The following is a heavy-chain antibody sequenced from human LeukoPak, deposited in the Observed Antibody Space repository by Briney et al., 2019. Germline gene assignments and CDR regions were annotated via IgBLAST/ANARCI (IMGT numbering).Heavy chain of an antibody. J-gene: IGHJ5*01. CDR1: GFTFSSYW. V-gene: IGHV3-23*01. CDR2: ISASGGTT. CDR3: AKVPREYCSSTSCPNWFDS. D-gene: IGHD2-2*01. Sequence: GGSLRLSCAASGFTFSSYWMSWVRQAPGKGLEWVSAISASGGTTYYADSVKGRFTISRDNSENTLFLQMNSLRAEDTAVYYCAKVPREYCSSTSCPNWFDSWGQGTLVTVSS.